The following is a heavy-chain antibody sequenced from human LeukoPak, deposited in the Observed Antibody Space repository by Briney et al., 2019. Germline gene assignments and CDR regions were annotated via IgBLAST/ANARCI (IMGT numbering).Heavy chain of an antibody. V-gene: IGHV3-53*01. CDR1: GVSVSSNY. CDR2: IYSGGST. Sequence: GGSRRLSCATSGVSVSSNYMNWVRQAPGKGLQWVSLIYSGGSTYYADSVKGRFTISRDNSKNTLYLQMNSLRAEDTAVYFCARVGYYGSGSPYAFDIWGQGTMVTVSS. CDR3: ARVGYYGSGSPYAFDI. D-gene: IGHD3-10*01. J-gene: IGHJ3*02.